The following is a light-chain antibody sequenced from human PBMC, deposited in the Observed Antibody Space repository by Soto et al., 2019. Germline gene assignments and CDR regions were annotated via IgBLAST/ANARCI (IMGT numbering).Light chain of an antibody. CDR3: QQRANWPPVT. CDR2: DGS. Sequence: EVVLTQSPATLSVSPGERVTLSCRASQSVSTQFAWYQQKPGQAPRLLIYDGSTRAPGIPARFSGSGSGTELTLTISSLQSEDFAVYYCQQRANWPPVTFGQGTKVEIK. J-gene: IGKJ1*01. CDR1: QSVSTQ. V-gene: IGKV3-15*01.